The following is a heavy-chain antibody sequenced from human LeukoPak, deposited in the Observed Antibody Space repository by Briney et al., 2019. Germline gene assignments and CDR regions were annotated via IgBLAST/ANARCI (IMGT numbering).Heavy chain of an antibody. Sequence: SVKLSCKASGGTFSRYAIRCLRQAPGQGLEWMGGILAMFGTANYAQKFQCRDTIITEESTSTHYIEPRSLRSEDTAVYFCARLYSASSGYGSLPLAYWGQGTLVTVSS. V-gene: IGHV1-69*05. CDR2: ILAMFGTA. CDR1: GGTFSRYA. CDR3: ARLYSASSGYGSLPLAY. D-gene: IGHD3-22*01. J-gene: IGHJ1*01.